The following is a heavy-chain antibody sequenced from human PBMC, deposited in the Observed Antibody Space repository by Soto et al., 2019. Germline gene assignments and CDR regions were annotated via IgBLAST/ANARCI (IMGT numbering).Heavy chain of an antibody. Sequence: EVQLVESGGGLVKPGGSLRLSCAASGFTFSSYSMNWVRQAPGKGLEWVSSISSSSSYIYYADSVKGRFTISRDNAKNSLYLQMNSLRAEDTAVYYCARVARAQVDLGAYYMDVWGKGTTVTVSS. J-gene: IGHJ6*03. D-gene: IGHD3-10*01. V-gene: IGHV3-21*01. CDR3: ARVARAQVDLGAYYMDV. CDR1: GFTFSSYS. CDR2: ISSSSSYI.